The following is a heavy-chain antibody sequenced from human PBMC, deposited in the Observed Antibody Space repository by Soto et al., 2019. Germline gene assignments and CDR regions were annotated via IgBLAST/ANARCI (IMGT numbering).Heavy chain of an antibody. D-gene: IGHD6-6*01. V-gene: IGHV4-30-4*01. CDR2: IYHSGST. J-gene: IGHJ5*02. CDR1: GGSISSGDYY. CDR3: ARERPDGARLDP. Sequence: QVQLQESGPGLVKPSQTLSLTCTVSGGSISSGDYYWSWIRQPPRKGLEWIGYIYHSGSTYYNPSLKSRVTISVDTSKNQSSLKLSSVTAEDTAVYYCARERPDGARLDPWGQGTLVTVSS.